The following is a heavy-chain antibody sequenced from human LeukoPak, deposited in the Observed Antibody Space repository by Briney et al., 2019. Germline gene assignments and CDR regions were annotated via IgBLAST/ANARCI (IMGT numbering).Heavy chain of an antibody. D-gene: IGHD5-18*01. CDR1: GFTYSSYW. CDR2: IKGDGSST. V-gene: IGHV3-74*01. Sequence: GGSLRLSCAPSGFTYSSYWMHCVRHTREKGLIGVSRIKGDGSSTSYADSVKGRFTISRDNAKNTLYLQMNSLRAEDTAVYYCARDGYSFGHDFDYWGQGTLVTVSS. J-gene: IGHJ4*02. CDR3: ARDGYSFGHDFDY.